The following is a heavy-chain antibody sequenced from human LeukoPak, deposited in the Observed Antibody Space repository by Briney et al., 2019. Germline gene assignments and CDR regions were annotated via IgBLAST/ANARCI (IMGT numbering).Heavy chain of an antibody. CDR1: GGSFSGYY. CDR3: ARGDDYDFWSGYYYGMDV. J-gene: IGHJ6*01. Sequence: PSETLSLTCAVYGGSFSGYYWSWIRQPPGKGLEWIGEINHSGSTNYNPSLKSRVTISVDTSKNQFSLKLSSVTAADTAVYYCARGDDYDFWSGYYYGMDVWGQGTTVTVSS. CDR2: INHSGST. V-gene: IGHV4-34*01. D-gene: IGHD3-3*01.